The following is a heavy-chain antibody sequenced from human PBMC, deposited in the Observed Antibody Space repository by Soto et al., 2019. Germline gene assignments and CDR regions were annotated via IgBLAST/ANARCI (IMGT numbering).Heavy chain of an antibody. CDR1: GFTVSSNY. CDR3: ARQGAYGDYGALDY. J-gene: IGHJ4*02. Sequence: EVQLVESGGGLVQPGGSLRLSCAASGFTVSSNYMSWVRQAPGKGLEWVSVIYSGGSTYYADSGKGRFTISRDNSKNTLYLQMNSLRAEDTAVYYCARQGAYGDYGALDYWGQGTLVTVSS. CDR2: IYSGGST. D-gene: IGHD4-17*01. V-gene: IGHV3-66*04.